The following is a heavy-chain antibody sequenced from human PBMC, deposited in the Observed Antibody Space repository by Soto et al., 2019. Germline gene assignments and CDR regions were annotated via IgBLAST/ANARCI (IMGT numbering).Heavy chain of an antibody. Sequence: PGGSLSLSCAASGFTFSNAWMSWVRQAPGKGLEWVGRIKSKTDGGTTDYAAPVKGRFTISRDDSKNTLYLQMNSLKTEDTAVHYCTTLPSSSSWYEPDYWGQGTLVTVSS. D-gene: IGHD6-13*01. V-gene: IGHV3-15*01. J-gene: IGHJ4*02. CDR2: IKSKTDGGTT. CDR3: TTLPSSSSWYEPDY. CDR1: GFTFSNAW.